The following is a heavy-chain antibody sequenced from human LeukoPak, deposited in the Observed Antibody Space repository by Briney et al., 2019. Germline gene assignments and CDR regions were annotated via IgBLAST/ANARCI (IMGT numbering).Heavy chain of an antibody. V-gene: IGHV4-39*07. D-gene: IGHD1-1*01. J-gene: IGHJ4*02. CDR1: GASISSTGYY. CDR3: ARDWNRYAY. Sequence: SDTLSLTCTVPGASISSTGYYWGWIRQPPGKGLEWIGSTYYRGTTYYNPSLKSRVTISVDTSKNQFSLQLSSVTAADTAVYYCARDWNRYAYWGQGTLVTVSS. CDR2: TYYRGTT.